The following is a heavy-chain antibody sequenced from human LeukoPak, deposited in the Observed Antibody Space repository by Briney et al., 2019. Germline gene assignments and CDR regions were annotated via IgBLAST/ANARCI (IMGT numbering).Heavy chain of an antibody. V-gene: IGHV4-31*03. CDR3: ARLSAINYDSSDY. J-gene: IGHJ4*02. Sequence: SETLSLTCTVSGGSISSSSYYWGWIRQPPGKGLEWIGYIYYSGSTYYNPSLKSRVTISVDTSKNQFSLKLSSVTAADTAVYYCARLSAINYDSSDYWGQGTLVTVSS. CDR1: GGSISSSSYY. CDR2: IYYSGST. D-gene: IGHD3-22*01.